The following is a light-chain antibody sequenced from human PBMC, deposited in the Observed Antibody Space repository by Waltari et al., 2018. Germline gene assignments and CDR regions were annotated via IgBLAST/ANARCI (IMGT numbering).Light chain of an antibody. J-gene: IGLJ2*01. CDR2: EDT. Sequence: SYELTQPPSLSMSPGQTASITCSGDKLGDKYACWYQQRPGQSPVLVIYEDTKRPSGSRERFSGSNSGNTATLTISGTQDIDEADYYCQAWDSRTEVFGGGTKLTVL. V-gene: IGLV3-1*01. CDR3: QAWDSRTEV. CDR1: KLGDKY.